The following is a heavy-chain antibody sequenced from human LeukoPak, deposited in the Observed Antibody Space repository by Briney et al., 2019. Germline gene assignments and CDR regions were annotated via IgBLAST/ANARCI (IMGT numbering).Heavy chain of an antibody. Sequence: PSETLSLTCSVSGASTIAYYWSWIRQPPGKGLEWIGYIYYSGNTNYNPSLISRVTISLDTSKDQFSLKLRSVTAADSAVYYCAGYYAAIDSWGPGTLVTVSS. CDR2: IYYSGNT. CDR1: GASTIAYY. D-gene: IGHD3-22*01. V-gene: IGHV4-59*01. J-gene: IGHJ4*02. CDR3: AGYYAAIDS.